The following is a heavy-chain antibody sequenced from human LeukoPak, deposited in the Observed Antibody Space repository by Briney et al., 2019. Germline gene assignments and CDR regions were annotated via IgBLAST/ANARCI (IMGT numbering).Heavy chain of an antibody. D-gene: IGHD3-22*01. Sequence: ASVKVSCKVSGYTLTELSMHWVRQAPGKGLEWMGGFDPEDGETIYAQKFQGRVTITADKSTSTAYMELSSLRAEDTAVYYCARIYDSSGYAPPYFDYWGQGTLVTVSS. CDR3: ARIYDSSGYAPPYFDY. CDR1: GYTLTELS. J-gene: IGHJ4*02. CDR2: FDPEDGET. V-gene: IGHV1-24*01.